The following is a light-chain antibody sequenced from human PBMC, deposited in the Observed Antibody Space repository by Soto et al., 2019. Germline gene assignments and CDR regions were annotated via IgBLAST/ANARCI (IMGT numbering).Light chain of an antibody. CDR1: QSVTSRY. Sequence: EIVLTQSPGTLSLSPGERATLSCRASQSVTSRYLARYQQKPGQAPRLLIYGASSRAGGIPDRFSGSGSGAAFTLTISRLEPQDFAMYYCQPYHNSPRTFGQGTKVEIK. J-gene: IGKJ1*01. CDR2: GAS. CDR3: QPYHNSPRT. V-gene: IGKV3-20*01.